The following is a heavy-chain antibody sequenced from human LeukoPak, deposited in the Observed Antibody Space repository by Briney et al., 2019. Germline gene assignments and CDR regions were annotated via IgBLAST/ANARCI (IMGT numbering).Heavy chain of an antibody. CDR3: ARDGRQGYLSS. D-gene: IGHD3-16*02. V-gene: IGHV1-18*01. J-gene: IGHJ5*02. CDR2: ISAYNGNT. CDR1: GGTFSSYA. Sequence: ASVKVSCKASGGTFSSYAISWVRQAPGQGLEWMGWISAYNGNTNYAQKLQGRVTMTTDTSTSTAYMELRSLRSDDTAVYYCARDGRQGYLSSWGQGTLVIVSS.